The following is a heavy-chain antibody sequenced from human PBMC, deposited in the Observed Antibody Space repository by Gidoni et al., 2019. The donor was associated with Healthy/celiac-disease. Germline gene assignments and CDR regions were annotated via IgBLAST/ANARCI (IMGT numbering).Heavy chain of an antibody. Sequence: QITLREAGPTLVKHTQTLTLTCPFTGCSLSTRGVGVGWIRQPSGKALEWLDLIYWDDDKRYSPSLKSRLTITKDTSKNQVVITMTNMDSVDTATYYCAHISSADTFDYWGQVTLVTVSS. D-gene: IGHD3-10*01. CDR1: GCSLSTRGVG. CDR3: AHISSADTFDY. CDR2: IYWDDDK. J-gene: IGHJ4*02. V-gene: IGHV2-5*02.